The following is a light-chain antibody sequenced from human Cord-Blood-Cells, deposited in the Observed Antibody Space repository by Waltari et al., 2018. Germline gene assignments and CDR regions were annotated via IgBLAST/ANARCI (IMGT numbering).Light chain of an antibody. V-gene: IGLV2-14*03. Sequence: QSALTQPASVSGSPGKSITISCTGTSSDVGGYYYVSWYQHHPGKTPKLMIYDVSNQPSGVSNRFSGSKSGNTASLTISGLQAEDEADYYCSSYTSSSTLVVFGGGTKLTVL. CDR3: SSYTSSSTLVV. CDR2: DVS. CDR1: SSDVGGYYY. J-gene: IGLJ2*01.